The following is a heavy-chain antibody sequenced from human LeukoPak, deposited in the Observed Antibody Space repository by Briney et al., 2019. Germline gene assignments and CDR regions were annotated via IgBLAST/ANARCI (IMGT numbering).Heavy chain of an antibody. CDR2: INPNSGDT. J-gene: IGHJ4*02. D-gene: IGHD5-12*01. CDR3: ARGGYSGYDLDY. V-gene: IGHV1-2*02. Sequence: ASVKVPCKASGYTFTGYYMHWVRQAPGQGLEWMGWINPNSGDTNYAQKFQGRVTMTRDTSIRTAYVELSRLRSDDTDVYYCARGGYSGYDLDYWGQGTLVTVSS. CDR1: GYTFTGYY.